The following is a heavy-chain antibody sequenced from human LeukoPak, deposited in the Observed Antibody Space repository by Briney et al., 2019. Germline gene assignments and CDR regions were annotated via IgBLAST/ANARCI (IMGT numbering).Heavy chain of an antibody. CDR3: ATNRAEL. CDR2: IYNSGST. CDR1: GGSISSGAYY. V-gene: IGHV4-61*02. J-gene: IGHJ2*01. Sequence: SETLSLTCTVSGGSISSGAYYWSWIRQPAGKGLEWIGRIYNSGSTNYNPSFKSRVTMSIDTSKNQFSMKLNSVTAADTAVYYCATNRAELWGRGTLVTVSS. D-gene: IGHD3-3*01.